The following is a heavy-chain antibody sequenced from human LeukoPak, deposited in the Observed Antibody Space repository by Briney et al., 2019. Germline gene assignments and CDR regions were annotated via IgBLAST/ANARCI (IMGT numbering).Heavy chain of an antibody. V-gene: IGHV4-59*06. J-gene: IGHJ6*02. CDR2: IYYSGST. D-gene: IGHD1-26*01. CDR1: GGSISSYY. CDR3: ARDSSGTYRRYYYYGMDV. Sequence: SETLSLTCTVSGGSISSYYWSWIRQHPGKGLEWIGYIYYSGSTYYNPSLKSRVTISVDTSKDQFSLKLSSVTAADTAVYYCARDSSGTYRRYYYYGMDVWGQGTTVTVSS.